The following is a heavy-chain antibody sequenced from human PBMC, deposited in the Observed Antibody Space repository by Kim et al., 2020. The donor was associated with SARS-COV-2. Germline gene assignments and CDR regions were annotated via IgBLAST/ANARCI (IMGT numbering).Heavy chain of an antibody. CDR1: GDSVASNSAA. V-gene: IGHV6-1*01. Sequence: SQTLSLTCAISGDSVASNSAAWNWIRQSPSRGLEWLGRTYYKSKWFNDYAVSVKSRITITPDTTKNQLSLQLRSATPEDTAVYYCARVPFAAYSGDWYVYWGQGNLVTVSS. J-gene: IGHJ4*02. CDR3: ARVPFAAYSGDWYVY. CDR2: TYYKSKWFN. D-gene: IGHD6-19*01.